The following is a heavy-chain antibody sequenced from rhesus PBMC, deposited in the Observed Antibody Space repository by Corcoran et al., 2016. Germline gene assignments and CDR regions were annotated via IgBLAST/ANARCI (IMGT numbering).Heavy chain of an antibody. CDR2: ILGSGGIT. J-gene: IGHJ4*01. V-gene: IGHV4-173*01. Sequence: QLQLQESGPGLVKPSETLSLTCAVSGGSISSNYWSWIRQIPGKGLRWVGRILGSGGITDYNPSLRGRVTILTDTSKNQFSLKLTSLTAADMAVFYCASLSSNWGDYYVAYFDSWGQGVLVTVSS. D-gene: IGHD3-34*01. CDR1: GGSISSNY. CDR3: ASLSSNWGDYYVAYFDS.